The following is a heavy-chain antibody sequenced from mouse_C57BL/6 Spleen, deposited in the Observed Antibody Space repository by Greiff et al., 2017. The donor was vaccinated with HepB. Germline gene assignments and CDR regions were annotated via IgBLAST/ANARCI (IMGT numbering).Heavy chain of an antibody. V-gene: IGHV5-17*01. D-gene: IGHD2-10*01. J-gene: IGHJ4*01. Sequence: EVQLVESGGGLVKPGGSLKLSCAASGFTFSDYGMHWVRQAPEKGLEWVAYISSGSSTIYYADTVKGRFTISRDNAKNTLFLQMTSLRSEDTAMYYCSKVLLYYAMDYWGQGTSVTVSS. CDR2: ISSGSSTI. CDR3: SKVLLYYAMDY. CDR1: GFTFSDYG.